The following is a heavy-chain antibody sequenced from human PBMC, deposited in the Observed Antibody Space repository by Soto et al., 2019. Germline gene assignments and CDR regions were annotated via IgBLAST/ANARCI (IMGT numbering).Heavy chain of an antibody. CDR3: ARYDGSGW. V-gene: IGHV3-23*01. CDR1: GFTFSSFA. CDR2: ISGSGDNT. Sequence: EVQLLESGGGLVQPGGSLRLSCVASGFTFSSFAMTWVRQAPGKGLEWVSGISGSGDNTYYADSVKGRFTISRDNSKNTLYLEMNSLRAEDTALYHCARYDGSGWWGQGTLVTVSS. J-gene: IGHJ4*02. D-gene: IGHD6-19*01.